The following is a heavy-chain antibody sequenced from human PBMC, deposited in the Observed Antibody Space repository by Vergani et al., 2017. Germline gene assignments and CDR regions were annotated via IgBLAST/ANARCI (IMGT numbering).Heavy chain of an antibody. CDR2: FSAYNGNT. D-gene: IGHD1-7*01. CDR3: ARDRGITGTYDAFDI. Sequence: QVQLVQSGAEVKKPGASVKVSCKASGYTFTSYGISWVRPAPGQGLEWMGWFSAYNGNTNYAQKLQGRGTMTTDTSTSTAYMELRSLGSDDTGVYYCARDRGITGTYDAFDIWGQATMVTVSS. J-gene: IGHJ3*02. CDR1: GYTFTSYG. V-gene: IGHV1-18*01.